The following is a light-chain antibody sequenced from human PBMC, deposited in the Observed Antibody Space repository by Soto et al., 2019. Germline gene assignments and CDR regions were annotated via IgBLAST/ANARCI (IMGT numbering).Light chain of an antibody. CDR2: EVT. CDR3: SSYSSTMSHV. V-gene: IGLV2-14*01. Sequence: QSVLTQPASVSGSPGQSITLSCTGTSRDVGAYNYVSWYQQHPGKAPKLIIYEVTNRPSRVSYRFSGSKSGNTASLTISGLQPEDEADYYCSSYSSTMSHVFGTGTKLTVL. J-gene: IGLJ1*01. CDR1: SRDVGAYNY.